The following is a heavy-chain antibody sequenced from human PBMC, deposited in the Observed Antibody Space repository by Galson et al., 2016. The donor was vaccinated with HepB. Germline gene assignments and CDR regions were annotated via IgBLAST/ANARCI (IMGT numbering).Heavy chain of an antibody. CDR3: VRVVNGSYYT. CDR1: GFIFSAYA. D-gene: IGHD1-26*01. CDR2: TSGNADIT. V-gene: IGHV3-64D*06. Sequence: SLRLSCAASGFIFSAYAMHWVRQAPGTGLECVSATSGNADITHYVDSVKGRFTTSEDFSKSTLYLQMSSLRVEDTAVYYCVRVVNGSYYTWGQGTLVTVSS. J-gene: IGHJ5*02.